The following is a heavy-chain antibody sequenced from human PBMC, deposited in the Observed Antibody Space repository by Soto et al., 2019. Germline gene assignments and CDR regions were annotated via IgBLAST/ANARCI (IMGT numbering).Heavy chain of an antibody. CDR3: ARGGGTLGRLTGYLEATRRTGRLAAFDI. Sequence: IRQHPGKGLEWIGYIYYSGSTNYNPSLKSRVTISVDTSKNQFSLKLSSVTAADTAVYYCARGGGTLGRLTGYLEATRRTGRLAAFDIWGQGTMVTVSS. V-gene: IGHV4-31*02. D-gene: IGHD3-9*01. CDR2: IYYSGST. J-gene: IGHJ3*02.